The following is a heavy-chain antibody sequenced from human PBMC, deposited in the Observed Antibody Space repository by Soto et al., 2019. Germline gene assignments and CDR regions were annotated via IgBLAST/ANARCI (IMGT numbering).Heavy chain of an antibody. D-gene: IGHD1-26*01. CDR2: IYSGGST. CDR1: GFTFSSNY. V-gene: IGHV3-53*01. Sequence: LRLSCAASGFTFSSNYMSWVRQAPGKGLEWVSVIYSGGSTYYADSVKGRFTISRDNAKNSLYLQMNSLRAEDTAVYYCARASVGGGAPCGFDNWGQGTMVTVSS. CDR3: ARASVGGGAPCGFDN. J-gene: IGHJ3*02.